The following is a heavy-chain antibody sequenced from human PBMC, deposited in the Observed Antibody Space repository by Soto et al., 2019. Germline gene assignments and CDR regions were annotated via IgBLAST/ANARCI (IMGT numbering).Heavy chain of an antibody. J-gene: IGHJ3*02. CDR3: AAGIGAPVAFDI. D-gene: IGHD4-17*01. CDR1: GLTFTSSA. Sequence: ASVKVSCKASGLTFTSSAVQWVRQARGQRLEWIGWIVVGSGNTNYAQKFQERVTITRDMSTSTAYMELSSLRSEDTAVYYCAAGIGAPVAFDIWGQGTMVTVSS. V-gene: IGHV1-58*01. CDR2: IVVGSGNT.